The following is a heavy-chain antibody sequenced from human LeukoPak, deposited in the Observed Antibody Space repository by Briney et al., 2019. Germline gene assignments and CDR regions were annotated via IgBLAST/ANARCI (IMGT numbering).Heavy chain of an antibody. CDR2: IYYSGNT. J-gene: IGHJ3*02. CDR1: GGSISSYY. V-gene: IGHV4-59*01. Sequence: PSETLSLTCTVSGGSISSYYWSWIRQPPGKGLEWIGYIYYSGNTNYNPSLKNRVTISVDTSKNQFSLKLSSVTAADTAVYYCAREGSGSADAFDIWGQGTMVTVSS. D-gene: IGHD3-10*01. CDR3: AREGSGSADAFDI.